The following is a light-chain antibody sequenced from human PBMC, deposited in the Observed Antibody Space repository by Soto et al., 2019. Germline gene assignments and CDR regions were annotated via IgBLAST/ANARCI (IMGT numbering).Light chain of an antibody. CDR3: QQYGTSPPWT. CDR1: QSVSSNY. J-gene: IGKJ1*01. V-gene: IGKV3-20*01. Sequence: DIVLTQSPGTLSLSPGERATLSCRASQSVSSNYLAWYRQKPGQAPRLLIYGASSRAMGIPDRFSGSGSGTDFTLTISRLEPDDFAVYYCQQYGTSPPWTFGQGTKVEIK. CDR2: GAS.